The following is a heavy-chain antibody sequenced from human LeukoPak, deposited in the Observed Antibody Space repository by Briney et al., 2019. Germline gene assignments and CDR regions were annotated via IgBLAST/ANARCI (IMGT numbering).Heavy chain of an antibody. CDR2: IYYSGST. Sequence: SETLSLTCTVSGGSISSYYWSWIRQPPGKGLEWIGYIYYSGSTNYNPSLKSRVTISVDTSKNQFSLKLSSVTAADTAVYYCARASWGSLSIPGVPEFDYWGQGTLVTASS. CDR1: GGSISSYY. J-gene: IGHJ4*02. CDR3: ARASWGSLSIPGVPEFDY. V-gene: IGHV4-59*01. D-gene: IGHD3-16*01.